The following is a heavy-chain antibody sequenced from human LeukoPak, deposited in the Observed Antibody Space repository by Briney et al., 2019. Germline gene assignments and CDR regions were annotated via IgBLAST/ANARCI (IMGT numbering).Heavy chain of an antibody. V-gene: IGHV3-23*01. CDR1: GFTFNSGA. Sequence: PGGSLRLSCAASGFTFNSGATTWVRQGPGKGLEWVSSISDSGGTTYYADSVKGRFTISRDNSKNTVYLQMNSLRAEDTALYYCAKGLGFLPQFDYWGQGTLVAVSS. D-gene: IGHD6-19*01. CDR3: AKGLGFLPQFDY. J-gene: IGHJ4*02. CDR2: ISDSGGTT.